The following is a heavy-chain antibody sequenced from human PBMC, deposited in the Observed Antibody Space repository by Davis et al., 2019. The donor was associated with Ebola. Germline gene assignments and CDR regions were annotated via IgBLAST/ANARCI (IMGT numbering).Heavy chain of an antibody. CDR1: GYTFTGYY. CDR3: ARDPFGVVPAAMRPYYYGMDV. D-gene: IGHD2-2*01. Sequence: ASVKVSCKASGYTFTGYYMHWVRQAPGQGLEWMGWINPNSGGTNYAQKFQGWVTMTRDTSISTAYMELSRLRSDDTAVYYCARDPFGVVPAAMRPYYYGMDVWGQGTTVTVSS. CDR2: INPNSGGT. V-gene: IGHV1-2*04. J-gene: IGHJ6*02.